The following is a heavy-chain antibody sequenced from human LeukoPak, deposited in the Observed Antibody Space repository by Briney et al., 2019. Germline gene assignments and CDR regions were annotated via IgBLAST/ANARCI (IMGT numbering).Heavy chain of an antibody. CDR3: ARQDGSCPEH. CDR1: GGSISSSSYY. CDR2: IYYSGSS. V-gene: IGHV4-39*01. Sequence: SETLSLTCTVSGGSISSSSYYWGWIRQPPGKGLEWIGSIYYSGSSYYNPSLKSRVTISVDTSKSQFSLKLSSVPAADTAVYYCARQDGSCPEHWGQGTLVTVSS. J-gene: IGHJ1*01. D-gene: IGHD3-10*01.